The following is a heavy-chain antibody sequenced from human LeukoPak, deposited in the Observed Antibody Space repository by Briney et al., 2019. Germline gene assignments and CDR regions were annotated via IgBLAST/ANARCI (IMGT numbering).Heavy chain of an antibody. D-gene: IGHD3-16*01. Sequence: GGSLRLSCAASGFTFSSYGMHWVRQAPGKGLEWVAVISYDGSNKYYADSVKGRFTISRDNSKNTLYLQMSSLRAEDTAVYYCLGEYYGFDYWGQGTLVTVSS. J-gene: IGHJ4*02. V-gene: IGHV3-30*03. CDR3: LGEYYGFDY. CDR1: GFTFSSYG. CDR2: ISYDGSNK.